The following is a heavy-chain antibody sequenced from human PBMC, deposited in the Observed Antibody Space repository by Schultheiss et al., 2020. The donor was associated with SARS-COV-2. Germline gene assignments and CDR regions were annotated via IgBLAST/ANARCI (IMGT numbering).Heavy chain of an antibody. Sequence: GGSLRLSCTATGFTFKTYAMHWVRQAQGKGLEWVAVISYDGSNKYYADSVKGRFTISRDNSQSTLYLQMNSLRAEDTAIYYCAKDFETSTITSRPISYGMDVWGQGTTVTVSS. J-gene: IGHJ6*02. CDR3: AKDFETSTITSRPISYGMDV. D-gene: IGHD6-6*01. CDR1: GFTFKTYA. CDR2: ISYDGSNK. V-gene: IGHV3-33*05.